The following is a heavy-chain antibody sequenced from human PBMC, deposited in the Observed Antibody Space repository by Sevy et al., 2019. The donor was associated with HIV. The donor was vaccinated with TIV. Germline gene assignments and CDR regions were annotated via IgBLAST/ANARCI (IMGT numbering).Heavy chain of an antibody. J-gene: IGHJ6*02. CDR2: FYTGSKT. CDR3: ARDKNAYYYGLDV. CDR1: EFPVSSSY. V-gene: IGHV3-53*01. Sequence: GGSLRLSCAVSEFPVSSSYKNWVRQAPGKGLEWVSVFYTGSKTDYADSVKGRFTMSRDNSKNTLYLQMNGLRAEDTAVYYCARDKNAYYYGLDVWGQGTTVTVSS.